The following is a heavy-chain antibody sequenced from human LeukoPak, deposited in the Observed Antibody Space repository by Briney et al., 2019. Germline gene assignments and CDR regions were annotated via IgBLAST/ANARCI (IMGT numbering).Heavy chain of an antibody. CDR2: IYHGGST. CDR3: AGYSNNFDY. V-gene: IGHV4-30-2*01. D-gene: IGHD4-11*01. Sequence: SETLSLTCTVSGGSISSGGDYWSWIRQPPGKGLEWIGYIYHGGSTYYNPSLKSRVTISVDRSKNQFSLKLSSVTAADTAVYYCAGYSNNFDYWGQGTLVTVSS. CDR1: GGSISSGGDY. J-gene: IGHJ4*02.